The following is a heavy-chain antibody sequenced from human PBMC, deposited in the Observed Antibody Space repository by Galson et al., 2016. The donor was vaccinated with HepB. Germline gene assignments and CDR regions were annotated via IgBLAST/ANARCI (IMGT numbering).Heavy chain of an antibody. V-gene: IGHV3-53*01. J-gene: IGHJ5*02. CDR2: ISSNGNR. D-gene: IGHD1-26*01. Sequence: SLRLSCAASGVIINTDNMAWVRQAPGKGLEWVSLISSNGNRHYADPVKGRFTISRDNSQHTFFLQMDSLRAEDTAIYYCAKVGGGNYFPSWGQGTLVTVSS. CDR1: GVIINTDN. CDR3: AKVGGGNYFPS.